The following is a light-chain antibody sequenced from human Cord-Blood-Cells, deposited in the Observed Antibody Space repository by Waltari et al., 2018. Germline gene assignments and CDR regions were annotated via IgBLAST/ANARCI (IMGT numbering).Light chain of an antibody. J-gene: IGKJ2*03. V-gene: IGKV1-9*01. CDR3: QQLNSYPYS. Sequence: DMQLAQASSFLSDSVGDRVSLTCRASQGISSYLAWYQQKPGKAPKLLIYAASTLQSGVPSRFSGSGSGTEFTLTISSLQPEDFATDYCQQLNSYPYSFGQGTKLEIK. CDR2: AAS. CDR1: QGISSY.